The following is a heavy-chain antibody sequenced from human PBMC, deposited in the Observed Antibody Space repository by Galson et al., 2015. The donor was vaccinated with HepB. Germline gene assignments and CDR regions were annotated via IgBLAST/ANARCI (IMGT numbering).Heavy chain of an antibody. V-gene: IGHV3-30*04. J-gene: IGHJ2*01. CDR3: ARVRSGWARDSYFDL. CDR1: GFTFSNYP. Sequence: FLRLSCAASGFTFSNYPMHWVRQAPGKGLEWVALISYDGTNKYYADSVMGRFTMSRDNSKNTLYLQMNSLRSEDTAVYYCARVRSGWARDSYFDLWGRGTLVTVSS. CDR2: ISYDGTNK. D-gene: IGHD6-19*01.